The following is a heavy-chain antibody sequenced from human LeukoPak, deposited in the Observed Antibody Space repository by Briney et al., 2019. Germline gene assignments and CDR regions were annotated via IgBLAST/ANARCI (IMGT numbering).Heavy chain of an antibody. CDR2: IGTAGDT. CDR1: GFTFSSYD. D-gene: IGHD6-13*01. CDR3: ARAGIAAAPDY. V-gene: IGHV3-13*01. J-gene: IGHJ4*02. Sequence: GGSLRLSCAASGFTFSSYDMHWVRQATGKGLEWVSAIGTAGDTYYPGSVTGRFTISRDNAKNSLYLQINSLRAGDTAVYYCARAGIAAAPDYWGQGTLVTVSS.